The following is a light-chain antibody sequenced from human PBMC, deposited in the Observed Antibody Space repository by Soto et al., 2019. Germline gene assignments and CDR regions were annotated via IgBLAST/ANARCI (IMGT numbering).Light chain of an antibody. V-gene: IGKV1-16*02. J-gene: IGKJ5*01. CDR3: QPYNTYPIT. Sequence: DIQMTQSPSSLSAFVGDRVTITCRASQAIRNYVAWFQQKPGKAPKSLIYGASSLRSGVPSKFSGSGFGTDFTLTISNLQPEDAATYYCQPYNTYPITFGQGTRLEI. CDR1: QAIRNY. CDR2: GAS.